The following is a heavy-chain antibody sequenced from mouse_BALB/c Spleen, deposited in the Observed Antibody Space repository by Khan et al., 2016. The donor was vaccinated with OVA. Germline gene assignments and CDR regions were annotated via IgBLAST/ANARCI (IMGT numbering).Heavy chain of an antibody. D-gene: IGHD1-1*01. CDR1: GFTFSTYG. V-gene: IGHV5-6*01. J-gene: IGHJ3*01. CDR3: TRLAYYYDSEGFDY. Sequence: DVQLVESGGDLVKPGGSLKLSCAASGFTFSTYGMSWVRQTADRRLEWVATVSTGGSYTYYPDSVKGRFTISRDNAKNTLYLQMNSLKSEDTAMVYCTRLAYYYDSEGFDYWGQGTLVTVSA. CDR2: VSTGGSYT.